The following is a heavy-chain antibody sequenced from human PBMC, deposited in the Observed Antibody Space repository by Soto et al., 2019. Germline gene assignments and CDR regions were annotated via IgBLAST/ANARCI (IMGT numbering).Heavy chain of an antibody. CDR2: VNPNTGGS. D-gene: IGHD2-2*01. CDR1: GSIFNDHY. V-gene: IGHV1-2*02. CDR3: ATTGSAMLYFDH. J-gene: IGHJ4*02. Sequence: ASVKVSCKASGSIFNDHYVHWVRQAPGQDLEWMGWVNPNTGGSNSAQTFRGRVTVTRDKSISTAYLELTGLTSDDTATYYCATTGSAMLYFDHWGQGTLVTVSS.